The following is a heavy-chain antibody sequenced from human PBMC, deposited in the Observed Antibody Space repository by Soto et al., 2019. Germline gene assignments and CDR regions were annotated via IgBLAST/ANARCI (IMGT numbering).Heavy chain of an antibody. Sequence: SETLSLTCAVYGGSFSGYYWSWIRQPPGKGLEWIGEINHSGSTNYNPSLKSRVTISVDTSKNQFSLKLSSVTAADTAVYYCARSYYDYVWGSYPHNNWFDPWGQGTLVTVSS. CDR2: INHSGST. CDR1: GGSFSGYY. J-gene: IGHJ5*02. V-gene: IGHV4-34*01. D-gene: IGHD3-16*02. CDR3: ARSYYDYVWGSYPHNNWFDP.